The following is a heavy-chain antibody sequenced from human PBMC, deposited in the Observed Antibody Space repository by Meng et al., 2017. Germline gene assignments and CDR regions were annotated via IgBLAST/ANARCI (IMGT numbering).Heavy chain of an antibody. D-gene: IGHD2-15*01. J-gene: IGHJ4*02. V-gene: IGHV4-4*02. Sequence: QVALQESGPGLVMPSGTLSLTCAVSGGSISSSNWWSWVRQPPGKGLEWIGEIYHSGSTNYNPSLKSRVTISVDKSKNQFSLKLSSVTAADTAVYYCARWSIYCSGGSCYSFDYWGQGTLVTVSS. CDR2: IYHSGST. CDR1: GGSISSSNW. CDR3: ARWSIYCSGGSCYSFDY.